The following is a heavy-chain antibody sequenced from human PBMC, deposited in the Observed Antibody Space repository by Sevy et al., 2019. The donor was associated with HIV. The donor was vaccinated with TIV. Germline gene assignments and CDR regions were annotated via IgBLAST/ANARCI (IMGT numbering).Heavy chain of an antibody. V-gene: IGHV3-30*02. CDR2: IQYDGSNK. J-gene: IGHJ4*02. CDR1: GFSFSSYG. D-gene: IGHD2-21*01. Sequence: GGSLRLSCAASGFSFSSYGMHWVRQAPGKGLEWMSYIQYDGSNKDYADSVKGRFTISRDNSEYTLYLQMNSLRVEDTAVFYWVKEGGGEGGDHWGQGTLVTVSS. CDR3: VKEGGGEGGDH.